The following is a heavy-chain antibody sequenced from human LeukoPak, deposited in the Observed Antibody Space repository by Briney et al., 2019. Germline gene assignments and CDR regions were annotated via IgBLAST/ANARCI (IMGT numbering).Heavy chain of an antibody. CDR2: IIDTGST. CDR3: ARGLASGYPPIPFDY. D-gene: IGHD3-3*01. V-gene: IGHV4-34*12. CDR1: GGSFSGYY. Sequence: SETLSPTCAVHGGSFSGYYWTWIRQPPGKGLEWIGEIIDTGSTKYTSSLKSRVTISVDTSKNQFSLSLDSVTAADTAVYYCARGLASGYPPIPFDYWGQGTLVTVSS. J-gene: IGHJ4*02.